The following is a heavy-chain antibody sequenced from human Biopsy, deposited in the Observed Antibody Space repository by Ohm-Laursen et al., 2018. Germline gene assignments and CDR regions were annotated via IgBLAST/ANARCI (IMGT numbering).Heavy chain of an antibody. J-gene: IGHJ4*02. CDR2: INRKTGAT. Sequence: SSVKVSCKASSYTFTDYNIHWMRQAPGQGLEWLGYINRKTGATNYAQKFQGTVTMTRDTPISTAYLALGSLRSADTAIYYCARDPLNGHKHFDYWGQGSLVTVSS. D-gene: IGHD2-8*01. CDR1: SYTFTDYN. V-gene: IGHV1-2*02. CDR3: ARDPLNGHKHFDY.